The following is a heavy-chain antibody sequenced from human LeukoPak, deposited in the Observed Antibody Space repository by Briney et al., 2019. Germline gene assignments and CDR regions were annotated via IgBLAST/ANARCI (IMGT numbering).Heavy chain of an antibody. CDR3: AKHLGSHSFLFYYMDV. D-gene: IGHD2-21*01. CDR2: LIGSGTAT. V-gene: IGHV3-23*01. Sequence: QPGGSLRLSCEASQLTFSRFAMSWIGQAPGTGLNWVSTLIGSGTATYYADSVKGRFTTSRDNSKDTLYLQMDNLRADDTAVYYCAKHLGSHSFLFYYMDVWGTGTSVIVSS. CDR1: QLTFSRFA. J-gene: IGHJ6*03.